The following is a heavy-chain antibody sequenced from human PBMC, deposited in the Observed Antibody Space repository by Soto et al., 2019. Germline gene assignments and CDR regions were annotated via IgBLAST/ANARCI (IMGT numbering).Heavy chain of an antibody. J-gene: IGHJ6*02. Sequence: QVQLQESGPGLVKPSGTLSLTCAVSGGSISSSNWWSWVRQPPGKGLEWIGEIYHSGSTNYNPSPKDRVTIAVDKPKNQFALTLSSVTAADAAVYYCASAQQGLVQNSMDVWGQGTTVTVSS. CDR3: ASAQQGLVQNSMDV. V-gene: IGHV4-4*02. CDR1: GGSISSSNW. CDR2: IYHSGST. D-gene: IGHD6-19*01.